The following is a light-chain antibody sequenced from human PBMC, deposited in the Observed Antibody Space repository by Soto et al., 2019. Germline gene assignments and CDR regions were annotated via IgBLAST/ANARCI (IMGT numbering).Light chain of an antibody. Sequence: QSVLTQPPSASGTPGQRGTISCSGNNSNVGNNAVSWYQHVPGTAPKLLIYSDNQRPSGVPDRFSGSKSGTSASLAISGLQSGDEADYYCAAWDDSLNGVIFGGGTKLTAL. CDR2: SDN. V-gene: IGLV1-44*01. J-gene: IGLJ2*01. CDR3: AAWDDSLNGVI. CDR1: NSNVGNNA.